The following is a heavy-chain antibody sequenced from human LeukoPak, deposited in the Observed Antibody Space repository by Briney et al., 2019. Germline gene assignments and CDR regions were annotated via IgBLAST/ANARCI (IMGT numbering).Heavy chain of an antibody. CDR2: IYGSGAA. V-gene: IGHV4-4*07. CDR3: ASLWGSRHEY. J-gene: IGHJ4*02. D-gene: IGHD3-16*01. CDR1: GDSMANAF. Sequence: PSETLSLTCRFSGDSMANAFWTWIRQPAGRGLEWIGRIYGSGAAHYNPSLKSRITMSVDTSKNQVSLKLSSVTAADTAVYYCASLWGSRHEYWGRGTLVTVSS.